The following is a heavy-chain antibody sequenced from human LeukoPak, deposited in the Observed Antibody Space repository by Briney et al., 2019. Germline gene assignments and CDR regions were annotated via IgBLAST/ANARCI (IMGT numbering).Heavy chain of an antibody. CDR1: GYTFRSYD. V-gene: IGHV1-18*01. D-gene: IGHD6-19*01. CDR2: TSPNNGNT. CDR3: ARDRDSSGWHVADY. Sequence: ASVKVSCKASGYTFRSYDITWVRQAPGQGLEWMGWTSPNNGNTNYAQKFQGRVTMTTDTPTSTAYMEMRSLRSDDTAVYYCARDRDSSGWHVADYWGQGTLVTVSP. J-gene: IGHJ4*02.